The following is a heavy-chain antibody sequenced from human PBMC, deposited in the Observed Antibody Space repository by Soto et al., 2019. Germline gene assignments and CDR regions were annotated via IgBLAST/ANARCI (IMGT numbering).Heavy chain of an antibody. D-gene: IGHD4-17*01. CDR3: ASPSTSGTTTGYYGMDV. CDR2: IYPGDSDT. J-gene: IGHJ6*02. Sequence: GESLKISCKGSGYSFTSYWIGWVRQMPGKGLEWMGIIYPGDSDTRYSPSFQGQVTISADKSISTAYLQWSSLKASDTAMYYCASPSTSGTTTGYYGMDVWGQGTTVTVSS. CDR1: GYSFTSYW. V-gene: IGHV5-51*01.